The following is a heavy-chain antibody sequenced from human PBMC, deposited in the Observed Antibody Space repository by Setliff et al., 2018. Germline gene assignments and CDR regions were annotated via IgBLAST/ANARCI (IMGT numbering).Heavy chain of an antibody. J-gene: IGHJ6*03. CDR3: AKTAHHYESSGYYYDPYFYYMDV. V-gene: IGHV3-23*01. D-gene: IGHD3-22*01. CDR2: ITDGGGST. CDR1: GFTVSGYA. Sequence: PGESLTISCAASGFTVSGYAMSWVRQAPGKGLEWVSAITDGGGSTFYVDSVKGRFTISRDNSKNTLYLQMNSLRADDTAVYYCAKTAHHYESSGYYYDPYFYYMDVWGKGTTVTVSS.